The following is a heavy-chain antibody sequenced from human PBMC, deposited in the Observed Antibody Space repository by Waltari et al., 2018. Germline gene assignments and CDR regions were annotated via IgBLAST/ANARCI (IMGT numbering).Heavy chain of an antibody. CDR2: IYIGGNT. V-gene: IGHV3-66*03. J-gene: IGHJ6*02. CDR3: ARSSSWTYYYYYGMDV. D-gene: IGHD6-13*01. CDR1: GFTVRTNF. Sequence: EVQLVESGGNLIQPGGSLRLSCAASGFTVRTNFISWVRQAPGKGLKGVSIIYIGGNTYYAGSVKGRFTISRDNSKNTLYLQMNSLRAEDTAVYYCARSSSWTYYYYYGMDVWGQGTTVTVSS.